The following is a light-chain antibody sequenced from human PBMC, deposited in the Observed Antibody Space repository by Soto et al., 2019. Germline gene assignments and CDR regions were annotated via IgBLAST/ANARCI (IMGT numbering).Light chain of an antibody. CDR2: AVT. V-gene: IGLV2-14*01. CDR3: SSYTSSSTL. Sequence: QSALTQPPSASESPGQSITISCTGTSSDVGGYNYVSWYQQHPGKAPKLMIYAVTDRPSGVSSRFSGSKSGNTASLTISGLQAEDEADYYCSSYTSSSTLFGTGTKVTVL. CDR1: SSDVGGYNY. J-gene: IGLJ1*01.